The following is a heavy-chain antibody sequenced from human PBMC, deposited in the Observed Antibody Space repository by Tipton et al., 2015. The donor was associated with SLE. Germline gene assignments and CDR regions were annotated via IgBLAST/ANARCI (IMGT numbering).Heavy chain of an antibody. CDR3: ARQVAYDAFDI. CDR1: GGSISSSSYY. V-gene: IGHV4-39*07. Sequence: TLSLTCTVSGGSISSSSYYWGWIRQPPGKGLEWIGSIYYSGSTYYNPSLKSRVTISVDTSKNQFSLKLSSVAAADTAVYYCARQVAYDAFDIWGQGTMVTVSS. CDR2: IYYSGST. D-gene: IGHD3-16*01. J-gene: IGHJ3*02.